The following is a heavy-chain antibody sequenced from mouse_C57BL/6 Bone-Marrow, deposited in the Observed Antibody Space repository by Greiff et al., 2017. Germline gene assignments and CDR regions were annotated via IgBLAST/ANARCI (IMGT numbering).Heavy chain of an antibody. CDR2: INPGSGGT. Sequence: VQLQESGAELVRPGTSVKVSCKASGYAFTNYLIEWVKQRPGQGLEWIGVINPGSGGTNYNEKFKGKATLTADKSSSTAYMQLSSLTSEDSAVYFCARGGPDRDYWGQGTTLTVSS. CDR1: GYAFTNYL. V-gene: IGHV1-54*01. J-gene: IGHJ2*01. CDR3: ARGGPDRDY.